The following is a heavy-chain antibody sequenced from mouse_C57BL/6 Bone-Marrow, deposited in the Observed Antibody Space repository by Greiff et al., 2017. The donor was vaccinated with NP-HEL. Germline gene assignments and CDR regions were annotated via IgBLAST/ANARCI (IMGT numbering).Heavy chain of an antibody. CDR2: INPNNGGT. D-gene: IGHD1-1*01. CDR1: GYTFTDYN. V-gene: IGHV1-22*01. Sequence: EVKLVESGPELVKPGASVKMSCKASGYTFTDYNMHWVKQSHGKSLEWIGYINPNNGGTSYNQKFKGKATLTVNKSSSTAYMELRSLTSEDSAVYYCAARYYGSSNDYWGQGTTLTVSS. CDR3: AARYYGSSNDY. J-gene: IGHJ2*01.